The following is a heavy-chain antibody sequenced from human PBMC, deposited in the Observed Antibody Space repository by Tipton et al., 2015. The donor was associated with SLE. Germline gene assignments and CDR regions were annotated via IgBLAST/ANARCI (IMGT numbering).Heavy chain of an antibody. CDR1: GYTFTGYY. CDR2: INPNSGGT. D-gene: IGHD7-27*01. Sequence: QLVQSGAEVKKPGASVKVSCKASGYTFTGYYMHWVRQAPGQGLEWMGWINPNSGGTNYAQKFQGRATMTRDTSISTAYMELSRLRSGDTAVYYCARDLKLGMDNWFDPWGQGTLVTVSS. J-gene: IGHJ5*02. CDR3: ARDLKLGMDNWFDP. V-gene: IGHV1-2*02.